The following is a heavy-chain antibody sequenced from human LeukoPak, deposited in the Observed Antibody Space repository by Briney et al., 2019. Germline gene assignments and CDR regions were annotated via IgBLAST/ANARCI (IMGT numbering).Heavy chain of an antibody. V-gene: IGHV3-48*03. CDR2: ISSGGSTT. CDR3: ARRYCSSTSCTLDY. D-gene: IGHD2-2*01. Sequence: GGSLRLSCAASGFTFSTYEMNWVRQAPGRGLEWVSYISSGGSTTYYADSVKGRLTNSRDNAKNSLYLQMNNLRGDDTAVYYCARRYCSSTSCTLDYWGQGTQVTVSS. CDR1: GFTFSTYE. J-gene: IGHJ4*02.